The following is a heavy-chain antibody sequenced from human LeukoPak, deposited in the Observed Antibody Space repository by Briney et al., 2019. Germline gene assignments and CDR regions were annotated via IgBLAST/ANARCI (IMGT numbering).Heavy chain of an antibody. CDR3: ARRCGGDCYPKMGLDP. Sequence: SETLSLTCIVSGGFISNSIYYWAWIRQPPGEGLEWIGSIHYSGKTYYYPSLKSRATMSVDTSKNQFSLKLSSVTAADTAVYYCARRCGGDCYPKMGLDPWGQGTAVTVSS. CDR2: IHYSGKT. V-gene: IGHV4-39*01. CDR1: GGFISNSIYY. D-gene: IGHD2-21*02. J-gene: IGHJ5*02.